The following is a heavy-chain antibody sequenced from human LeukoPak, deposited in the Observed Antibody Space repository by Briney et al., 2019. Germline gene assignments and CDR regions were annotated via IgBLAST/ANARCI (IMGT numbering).Heavy chain of an antibody. V-gene: IGHV3-74*01. CDR2: INSDGSGT. CDR1: GCTFSTNW. D-gene: IGHD3-10*01. CDR3: AVPRIGNYYGMDV. Sequence: PGGSLRLSCAASGCTFSTNWMHWVRQAPGKGLVWVSRINSDGSGTIYADSVKGRFTISRDNAKNTLYLQMNSLRAEDTAVYYCAVPRIGNYYGMDVWGQGTTVTVSS. J-gene: IGHJ6*02.